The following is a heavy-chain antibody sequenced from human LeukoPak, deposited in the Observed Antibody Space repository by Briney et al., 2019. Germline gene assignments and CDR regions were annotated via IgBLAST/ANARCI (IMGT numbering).Heavy chain of an antibody. V-gene: IGHV1-69*01. J-gene: IGHJ4*02. CDR1: GGTFSSYA. D-gene: IGHD3-16*01. CDR3: ARDGGGGFDY. CDR2: IIPMFGTA. Sequence: SVKVSCKDSGGTFSSYAISWVRQAPGQGLEWMGGIIPMFGTANYAQKFQGRVTITADESTTTAYMELSSLTSGDTAVYYCARDGGGGFDYWGQGTRVTVSS.